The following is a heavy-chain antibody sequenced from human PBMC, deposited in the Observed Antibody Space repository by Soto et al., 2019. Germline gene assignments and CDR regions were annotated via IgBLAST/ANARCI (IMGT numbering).Heavy chain of an antibody. CDR1: GIDFRIHG. J-gene: IGHJ4*02. D-gene: IGHD1-1*01. Sequence: QVELVESGGGVVQPGTSLRLSCVASGIDFRIHGLHWVRQGPGEGLEWVAYISYDGSDKYYGDSVRGRFTISRDNSKNTLYLQMASLRAEDTAVYYGAMQLTIWQPMIDYWGQGSRVTVSS. CDR3: AMQLTIWQPMIDY. V-gene: IGHV3-30*03. CDR2: ISYDGSDK.